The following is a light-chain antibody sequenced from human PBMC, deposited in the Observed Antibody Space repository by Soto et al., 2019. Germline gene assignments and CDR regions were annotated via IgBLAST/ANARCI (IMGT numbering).Light chain of an antibody. Sequence: QSALTQPASVSGSPGQSITISCTGTNNDVVNFDLVSWYQQHPGKAPKLIIYEGSKRPSGISTRFSGSKSGNTASVTISGLQAEDEADYYCSSHTSGSVLFGGGTKLTVL. CDR2: EGS. V-gene: IGLV2-14*02. J-gene: IGLJ2*01. CDR1: NNDVVNFDL. CDR3: SSHTSGSVL.